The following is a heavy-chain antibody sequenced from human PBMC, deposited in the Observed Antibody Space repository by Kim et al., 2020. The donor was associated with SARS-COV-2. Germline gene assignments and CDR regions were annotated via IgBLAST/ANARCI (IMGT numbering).Heavy chain of an antibody. Sequence: RFTISSDNSKNTLYLQMNSLRAEDTAVYYCAREGITTADSSWYYYYGMDVWGQGTTVTVSS. V-gene: IGHV3-30*07. CDR3: AREGITTADSSWYYYYGMDV. D-gene: IGHD6-13*01. J-gene: IGHJ6*02.